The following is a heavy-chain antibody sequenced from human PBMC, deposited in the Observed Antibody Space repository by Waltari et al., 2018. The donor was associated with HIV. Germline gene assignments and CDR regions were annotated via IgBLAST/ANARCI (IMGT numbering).Heavy chain of an antibody. CDR1: GFSVSNHW. Sequence: VQQVESGGGSIKTGGSLRLSCTASGFSVSNHWMDWVRQGPGKGMVWVERLNSDGSSRNCADAGKGRFVITRDNARNTVYLQLNSLRVEDTAMYFCARASHYIEFSTFDGDYYFDVWGRGTRVAVSS. D-gene: IGHD2-15*01. J-gene: IGHJ4*02. V-gene: IGHV3-74*01. CDR3: ARASHYIEFSTFDGDYYFDV. CDR2: LNSDGSSR.